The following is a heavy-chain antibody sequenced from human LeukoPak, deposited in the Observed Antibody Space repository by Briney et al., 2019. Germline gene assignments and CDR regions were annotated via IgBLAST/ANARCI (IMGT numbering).Heavy chain of an antibody. J-gene: IGHJ4*02. D-gene: IGHD2-15*01. V-gene: IGHV3-21*01. CDR3: ARGPSCSSVSCYTTGLFGY. CDR1: GFTFNIYS. CDR2: ISSSSSSI. Sequence: GGSLRLSCTASGFTFNIYSMSWVRQAPGKGLEWVSSISSSSSSIYYADSLKGQFTISRDNAKNSLYLQMNNLRAEDTAVYYCARGPSCSSVSCYTTGLFGYWGRGTLVTVSS.